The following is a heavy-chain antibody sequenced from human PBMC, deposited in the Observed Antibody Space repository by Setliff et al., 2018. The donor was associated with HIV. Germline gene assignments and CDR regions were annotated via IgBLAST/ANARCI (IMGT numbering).Heavy chain of an antibody. CDR1: GGSITNKY. Sequence: KSSETLSLTCAVSGGSITNKYWSWIRQPPGKGLEWLGYVSSSGTTNYTPSLESRLTISVDTSKNQVSLRLSSLTAADTAVYYCAREFALGSDFWGQGTLVTVSS. D-gene: IGHD7-27*01. V-gene: IGHV4-59*01. CDR3: AREFALGSDF. CDR2: VSSSGTT. J-gene: IGHJ4*02.